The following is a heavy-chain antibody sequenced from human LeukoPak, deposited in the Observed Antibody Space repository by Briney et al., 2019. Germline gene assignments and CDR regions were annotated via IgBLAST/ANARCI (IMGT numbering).Heavy chain of an antibody. J-gene: IGHJ4*02. CDR1: GGSVSPYY. CDR2: IYYSGST. V-gene: IGHV4-39*01. Sequence: SETLSLTCTVSGGSVSPYYWGWIRQPPGRGLEWIGSIYYSGSTYYNPSLKSRVTISEDTSKNQFSLKLNSVTAADTAVYYCARHRIAARGSFDYWGQGTLVTVSS. D-gene: IGHD6-6*01. CDR3: ARHRIAARGSFDY.